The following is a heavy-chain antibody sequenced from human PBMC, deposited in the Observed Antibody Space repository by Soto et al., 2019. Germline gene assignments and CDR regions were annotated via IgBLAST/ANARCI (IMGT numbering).Heavy chain of an antibody. CDR1: GGSISSYY. J-gene: IGHJ5*02. CDR2: IYYSGST. Sequence: SETLSLTCTVSGGSISSYYWSLIRQPPGKGLEWIGYIYYSGSTNYNPSLKSRVTISVDTSKNQFSLKLSSVTAADTAVYYCASFEQQLGWLEPWGQGTLVTVSS. D-gene: IGHD6-13*01. CDR3: ASFEQQLGWLEP. V-gene: IGHV4-59*01.